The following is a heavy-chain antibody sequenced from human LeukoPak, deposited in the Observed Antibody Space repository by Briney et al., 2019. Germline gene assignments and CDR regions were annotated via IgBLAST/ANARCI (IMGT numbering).Heavy chain of an antibody. Sequence: GESLKISCKASGYKFTSYWIGWVRQMPGKGLEWMGNIYPIDSDTRYSPSFQGQVTISADKSISTAYLQWSSLKASDTAMYYCARRGYSYGYFDYWGQGTLVTVSS. CDR1: GYKFTSYW. D-gene: IGHD5-18*01. V-gene: IGHV5-51*01. J-gene: IGHJ4*02. CDR2: IYPIDSDT. CDR3: ARRGYSYGYFDY.